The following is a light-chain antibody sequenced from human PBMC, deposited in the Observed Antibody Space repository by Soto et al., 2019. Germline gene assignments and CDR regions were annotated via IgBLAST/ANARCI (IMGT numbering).Light chain of an antibody. Sequence: QSVLTQPASVSGSRGQSITISCSGSGSDFRDFNFVSWYQHHPGGAPNLLIYEVFNRPSGISGRFSGSKSVNTALLTITGLQAEDEATYYCSSYTTTNTVVVFGGGTKLTVL. J-gene: IGLJ3*02. CDR2: EVF. CDR3: SSYTTTNTVVV. CDR1: GSDFRDFNF. V-gene: IGLV2-14*01.